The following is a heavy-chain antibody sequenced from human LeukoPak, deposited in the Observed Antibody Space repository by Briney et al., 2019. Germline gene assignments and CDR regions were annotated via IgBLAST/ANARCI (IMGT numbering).Heavy chain of an antibody. Sequence: PGGSLRLSCAASGFTFSSYGMSWVRQAPGKGLEWVSGISSSGGNTYYADSVKGRFTISRDNSKNTLYLQMNSLRAEDTAVYYCARGPSGYHNTGGQGTLVTVSS. J-gene: IGHJ4*02. D-gene: IGHD5-12*01. V-gene: IGHV3-23*01. CDR2: ISSSGGNT. CDR1: GFTFSSYG. CDR3: ARGPSGYHNT.